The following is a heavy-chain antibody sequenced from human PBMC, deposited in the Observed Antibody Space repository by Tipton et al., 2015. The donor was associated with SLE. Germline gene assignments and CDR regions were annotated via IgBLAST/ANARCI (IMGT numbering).Heavy chain of an antibody. J-gene: IGHJ4*02. Sequence: TLSLTCAVYGGSISSGDYYWSWIRQPPGKGLEWIGYICYSGSTNYNPSLKSRVTISVDTSKNQFSLKLSSVTAADTAVYYCARDFKGIVADYFDYWGQGTLVTVSS. CDR2: ICYSGST. V-gene: IGHV4-61*08. CDR1: GGSISSGDYY. D-gene: IGHD1-26*01. CDR3: ARDFKGIVADYFDY.